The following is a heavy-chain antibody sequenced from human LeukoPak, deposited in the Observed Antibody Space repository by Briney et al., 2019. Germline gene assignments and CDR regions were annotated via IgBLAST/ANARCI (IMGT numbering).Heavy chain of an antibody. CDR2: ISGSGGST. V-gene: IGHV3-23*01. Sequence: GGSLRLSCAASGFTFSSYAMSWVRQAPGKGLEWVSAISGSGGSTYYADSEKGRFTISRDNSKNTLYLQMNSLRAEDTAVYYCAKDLRPYGIKDYWGQGTLVTVSS. CDR1: GFTFSSYA. J-gene: IGHJ4*02. D-gene: IGHD3-10*01. CDR3: AKDLRPYGIKDY.